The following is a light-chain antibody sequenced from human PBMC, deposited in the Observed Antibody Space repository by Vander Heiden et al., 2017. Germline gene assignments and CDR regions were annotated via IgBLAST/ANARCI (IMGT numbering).Light chain of an antibody. J-gene: IGKJ1*01. CDR2: AAS. V-gene: IGKV1-27*01. CDR3: QKYNSAPHE. Sequence: DIQMSQSPTSLSASVGDRVTITCRASQGISNYLAWYQQKPWKVPKLLIYAASTLQSGVPSRFSGSGSGTDFTLTISSLQPEDVATYYCQKYNSAPHEFGQGTKVEIK. CDR1: QGISNY.